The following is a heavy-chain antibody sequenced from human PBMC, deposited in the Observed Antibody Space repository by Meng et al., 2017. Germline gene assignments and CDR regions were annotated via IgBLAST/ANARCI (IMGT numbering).Heavy chain of an antibody. J-gene: IGHJ4*02. CDR2: IYYSGST. CDR3: ARYRSGWLIDY. V-gene: IGHV4-39*07. CDR1: GGSISSSSYY. D-gene: IGHD6-19*01. Sequence: SETLSFTCTVSGGSISSSSYYWGWIRQPPGKGLEWIGSIYYSGSTYYNPSLKSRVTISVDTSKNQFSLKLSSVTAADTAVYYCARYRSGWLIDYWGQGTLVTVSS.